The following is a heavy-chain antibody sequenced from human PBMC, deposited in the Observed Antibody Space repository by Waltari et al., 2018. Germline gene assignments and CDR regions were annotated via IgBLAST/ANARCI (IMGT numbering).Heavy chain of an antibody. Sequence: EVQLVQSGAEVKKPGESLKISCPGSGYSFADSSIAWVRQMPGKGLGWMGVSYAGDSDTRYSPSFQGQVTISADKSINTAYLQWSSLKASDTAMYYCARPWNSGWYYSGMDVWGQGTSVTVSS. D-gene: IGHD6-19*01. V-gene: IGHV5-51*01. CDR3: ARPWNSGWYYSGMDV. CDR2: SYAGDSDT. CDR1: GYSFADSS. J-gene: IGHJ6*02.